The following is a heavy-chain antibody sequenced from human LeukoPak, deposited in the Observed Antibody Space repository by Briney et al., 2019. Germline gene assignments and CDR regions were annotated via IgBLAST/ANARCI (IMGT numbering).Heavy chain of an antibody. CDR2: IYHSGST. CDR1: GGSISSYY. Sequence: SETLSLTCTVSGGSISSYYWSWIRQPPGKGLEWIGYIYHSGSTYYNPSLKSRVTISVDRSKNQFSLKLSSVTAADTAVYYCASVGEDFDYWGQGTLVTVSS. J-gene: IGHJ4*02. CDR3: ASVGEDFDY. D-gene: IGHD3-16*01. V-gene: IGHV4-59*12.